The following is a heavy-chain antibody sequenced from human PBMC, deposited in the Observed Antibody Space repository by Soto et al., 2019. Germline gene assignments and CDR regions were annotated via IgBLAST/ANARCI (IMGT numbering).Heavy chain of an antibody. V-gene: IGHV4-59*01. CDR3: ARDRGGVGCWFDL. CDR2: IHYTGTT. Sequence: QVQLQESGPRLVKPSETLSLTCVVSGGAISTYSWSWIRQTPGKGLEWIANIHYTGTTNYNPSLKSRVTMSVDTSKNQFSLRLTSVNAADTAIYFCARDRGGVGCWFDLWGRGTLVTVAS. J-gene: IGHJ2*01. D-gene: IGHD3-10*01. CDR1: GGAISTYS.